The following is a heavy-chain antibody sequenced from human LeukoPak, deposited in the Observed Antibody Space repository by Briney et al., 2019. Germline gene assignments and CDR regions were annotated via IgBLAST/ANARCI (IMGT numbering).Heavy chain of an antibody. Sequence: GGSLRLSCAASGFTFSSYSMNWVRQAPGKGLEWVSSISSSSSYIYYADSVKGRFTISRDNAKNSLYLQMNSLRAEDTAVYYCARGIDSSGYYYYMDVWGKGTTVTVSS. V-gene: IGHV3-21*01. CDR1: GFTFSSYS. CDR2: ISSSSSYI. CDR3: ARGIDSSGYYYYMDV. J-gene: IGHJ6*03. D-gene: IGHD6-6*01.